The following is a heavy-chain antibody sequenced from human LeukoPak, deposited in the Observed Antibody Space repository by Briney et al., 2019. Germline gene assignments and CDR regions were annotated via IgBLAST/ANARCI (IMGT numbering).Heavy chain of an antibody. V-gene: IGHV5-51*01. Sequence: GGSLKISCKGSGYSFTSYWIGWVRQMPGKGLEWMGIIYPGDSDTRYSPSFQGQVTISADKSISAAYLQWSSLKASDTAMYYCARQYDSSGYEAGYWGQGTLVTVSS. CDR3: ARQYDSSGYEAGY. CDR2: IYPGDSDT. D-gene: IGHD3-22*01. J-gene: IGHJ4*02. CDR1: GYSFTSYW.